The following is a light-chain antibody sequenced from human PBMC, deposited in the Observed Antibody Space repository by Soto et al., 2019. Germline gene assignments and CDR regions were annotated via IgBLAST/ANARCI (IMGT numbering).Light chain of an antibody. Sequence: DIQMTQSPSTLSASGGDRVTITCRAIQSISRRLAWYQQKPGKAPKLLIYDASSLESGVPSRFSGSGSGTEFTLTINSLQPDDFATYYCQQYNSYSYTFGQGTRLEIK. J-gene: IGKJ5*01. CDR3: QQYNSYSYT. CDR1: QSISRR. V-gene: IGKV1-5*01. CDR2: DAS.